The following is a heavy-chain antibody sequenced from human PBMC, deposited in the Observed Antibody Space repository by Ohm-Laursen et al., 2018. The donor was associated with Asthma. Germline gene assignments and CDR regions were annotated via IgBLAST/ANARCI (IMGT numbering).Heavy chain of an antibody. V-gene: IGHV1-3*01. D-gene: IGHD1-26*01. CDR3: ARRGLGDYGLDV. J-gene: IGHJ6*02. CDR2: INAGNGDT. Sequence: GSSVKVSCKASGFTFTTYAFHWVRQAPGQRLEWMGWINAGNGDTKYSQKFQGRVTITRDTYATTAYMDLRSLRSEDSAVYYCARRGLGDYGLDVWGQGTTVTVSS. CDR1: GFTFTTYA.